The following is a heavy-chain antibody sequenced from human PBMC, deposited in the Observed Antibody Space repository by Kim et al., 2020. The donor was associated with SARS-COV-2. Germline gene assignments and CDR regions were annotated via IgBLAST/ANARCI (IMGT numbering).Heavy chain of an antibody. CDR2: ISYDGSNK. D-gene: IGHD2-15*01. V-gene: IGHV3-30*18. CDR3: AKDTGLGYCSGGSCFGDY. Sequence: GGSLRLSCAASGFTFSSYGMHWVRQAPGKGLEWVAVISYDGSNKYYADSVKGRFTISRDNSKNTLYLQMNSLRAEDTAVYYCAKDTGLGYCSGGSCFGDYWGQGTLVTVSS. J-gene: IGHJ4*02. CDR1: GFTFSSYG.